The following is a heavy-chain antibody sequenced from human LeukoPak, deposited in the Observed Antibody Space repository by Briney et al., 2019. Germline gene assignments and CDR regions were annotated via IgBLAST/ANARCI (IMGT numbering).Heavy chain of an antibody. Sequence: GGSLRLSCAASGFTFSSYAMSWVRQAPGKGLEPVSPISGSGGSTYYADSVKGRFTISRDNSKNTLYLQMNSLRAEDTAVYYCAKEEGRSGWHTGVFDYWGQGTLVTVSS. CDR1: GFTFSSYA. D-gene: IGHD6-19*01. J-gene: IGHJ4*02. CDR2: ISGSGGST. CDR3: AKEEGRSGWHTGVFDY. V-gene: IGHV3-23*01.